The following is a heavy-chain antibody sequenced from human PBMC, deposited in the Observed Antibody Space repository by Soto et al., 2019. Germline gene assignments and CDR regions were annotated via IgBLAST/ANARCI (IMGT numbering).Heavy chain of an antibody. CDR3: AIVLAPFEP. CDR1: GYTFTSYG. CDR2: INAYNGNT. D-gene: IGHD2-15*01. V-gene: IGHV1-18*01. J-gene: IGHJ5*02. Sequence: QVQLVQSGAEVKKPGASVKVSCKASGYTFTSYGISWVRQAPGQGLEWMGWINAYNGNTNYAQKLQGRVNRTTDTSTSTADTELRSLRSDDTAVYYRAIVLAPFEPWDQGHQVIVSS.